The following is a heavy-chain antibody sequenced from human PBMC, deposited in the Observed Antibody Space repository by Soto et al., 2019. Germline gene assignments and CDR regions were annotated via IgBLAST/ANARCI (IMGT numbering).Heavy chain of an antibody. CDR3: ARGVDGYGMDV. J-gene: IGHJ6*02. D-gene: IGHD3-9*01. Sequence: QVQLVESGGGVVQPGRSLRLSCAASGFTFSSYAMHWVRQAPGKGLELVAVISYDGSNKYYADSVKGRFTISRDNSKNTLYLQMNSLRAEDTAVYYCARGVDGYGMDVWGQGTTVTVSS. CDR2: ISYDGSNK. CDR1: GFTFSSYA. V-gene: IGHV3-30-3*01.